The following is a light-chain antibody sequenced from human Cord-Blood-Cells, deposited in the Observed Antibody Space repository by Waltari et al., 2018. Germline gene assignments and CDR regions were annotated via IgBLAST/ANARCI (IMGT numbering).Light chain of an antibody. J-gene: IGKJ1*01. Sequence: EIAVTQSPGTRSLSPGERPTLSCRASHAVSSSYLAWSQQKPGQAPRLLIYGASSRATGIPDRFSGSGSGTDFTLTISRLEPEDFAVYYCQQYGSSPTFGQGTKVEIK. CDR2: GAS. CDR1: HAVSSSY. V-gene: IGKV3-20*01. CDR3: QQYGSSPT.